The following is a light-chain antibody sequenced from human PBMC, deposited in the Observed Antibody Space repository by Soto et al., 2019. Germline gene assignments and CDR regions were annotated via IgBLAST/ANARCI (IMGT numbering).Light chain of an antibody. Sequence: EIVMTQSPATLSVSPGERATLSYRASQSVGSNLAWYQQTPGQAPRLLIYGASTRATGIPARFSGSESGADFTLTISSLQSEDFAVYYCQQYNNWPRTFGQGTKVE. J-gene: IGKJ1*01. CDR3: QQYNNWPRT. CDR2: GAS. V-gene: IGKV3-15*01. CDR1: QSVGSN.